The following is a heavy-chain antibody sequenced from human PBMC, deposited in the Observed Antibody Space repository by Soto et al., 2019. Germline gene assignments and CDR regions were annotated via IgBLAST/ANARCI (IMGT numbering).Heavy chain of an antibody. D-gene: IGHD6-13*01. CDR1: GGTFSSYA. J-gene: IGHJ6*02. CDR3: ARDRDARQPDYYYYGMDV. Sequence: QVQLVQSGAEVKKPGSSVKVSCKASGGTFSSYAISWVRQAPGQGLEWMGGIIPIFGTANYAQKFQGRVTITADESTSTAYMELSSLRSEDTAVYYCARDRDARQPDYYYYGMDVWGQGTTVTVSS. V-gene: IGHV1-69*12. CDR2: IIPIFGTA.